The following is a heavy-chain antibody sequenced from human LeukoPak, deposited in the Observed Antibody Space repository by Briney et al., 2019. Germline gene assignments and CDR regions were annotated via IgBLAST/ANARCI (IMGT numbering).Heavy chain of an antibody. V-gene: IGHV4-39*01. CDR3: ASLLYSSSWLNWFDP. J-gene: IGHJ5*02. D-gene: IGHD6-13*01. CDR2: IFYTGST. Sequence: PSETLSLTCTVSSGSISTSNYYWGWVRQPPGKALEWIGNIFYTGSTYYSPSLKSRVTISVDTSKNQFSLKLSSVTAADTAVYYCASLLYSSSWLNWFDPWGQGTLVTVSS. CDR1: SGSISTSNYY.